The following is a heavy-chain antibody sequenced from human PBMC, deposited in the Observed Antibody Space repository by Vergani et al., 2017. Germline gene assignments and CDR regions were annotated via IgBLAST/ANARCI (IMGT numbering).Heavy chain of an antibody. CDR3: AREGVGYFSGGSCNWFDP. V-gene: IGHV1-69*12. D-gene: IGHD2-15*01. Sequence: QVQLVQSGAEVKKPGSSVKVSCKASGGTFSSYAISWVRQAPGQGLEWMGGIIPIFGTANYAQKFQGRVTITADASTSTAYMELSSLRSEDTAVYYCAREGVGYFSGGSCNWFDPWGQGTLVTVSS. J-gene: IGHJ5*02. CDR1: GGTFSSYA. CDR2: IIPIFGTA.